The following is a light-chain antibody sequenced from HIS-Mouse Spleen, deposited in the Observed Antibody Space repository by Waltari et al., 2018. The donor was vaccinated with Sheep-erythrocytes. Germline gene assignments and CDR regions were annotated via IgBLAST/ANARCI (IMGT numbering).Light chain of an antibody. Sequence: QSALTQPASVSGSPGQSITISCTGTSSDVGSYNLFSWYQQHPGKAPKLMIYEGSKRPSGVSNRFSGSKSGNTASLTISGLQVEDEADYYCCSYAGSSTPWVFGGGTKLTVL. CDR1: SSDVGSYNL. J-gene: IGLJ3*02. CDR3: CSYAGSSTPWV. CDR2: EGS. V-gene: IGLV2-23*01.